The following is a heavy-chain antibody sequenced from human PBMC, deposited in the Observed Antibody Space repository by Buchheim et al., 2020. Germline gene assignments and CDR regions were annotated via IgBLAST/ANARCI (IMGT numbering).Heavy chain of an antibody. CDR3: VMGDYEFAN. CDR1: GVSIYSSY. J-gene: IGHJ4*02. D-gene: IGHD3-16*01. Sequence: QVQLQESGPGLVKPSETLSLTCTVSGVSIYSSYWTWIRQPLGKGLEWIGNIYYGGSTNYNPSLKGRVTMSIATSQNQFSLRMTSVTAADTAVYYCVMGDYEFANWGQGT. V-gene: IGHV4-59*01. CDR2: IYYGGST.